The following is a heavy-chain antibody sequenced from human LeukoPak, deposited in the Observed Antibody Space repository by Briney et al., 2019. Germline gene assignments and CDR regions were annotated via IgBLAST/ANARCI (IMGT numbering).Heavy chain of an antibody. CDR3: TTEGIAVAAAFDY. Sequence: GGSLRLSCAASAFTFSNAWMSWVRQAPGKGLEWVGRVKSKTDGGTTDYAAPVKGRFTISRDDSKNTLYLQMNSLKTEDTAAYYCTTEGIAVAAAFDYWGQGTLVTVSS. V-gene: IGHV3-15*01. CDR1: AFTFSNAW. CDR2: VKSKTDGGTT. J-gene: IGHJ4*02. D-gene: IGHD6-19*01.